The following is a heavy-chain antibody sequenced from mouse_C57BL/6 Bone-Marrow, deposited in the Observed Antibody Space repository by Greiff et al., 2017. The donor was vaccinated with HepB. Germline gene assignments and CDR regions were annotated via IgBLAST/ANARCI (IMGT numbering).Heavy chain of an antibody. Sequence: DVKLQESGPELVKPGASVKIPCKASGYTFTDYNMDWVKQSHGKSLEWIGDINPNNGGTIYNQKFKGKATLTVDKSSSTAYMELRSLTSEDTAVYYCARKQGNWYFDVWGTGTTVTVSS. V-gene: IGHV1-18*01. CDR3: ARKQGNWYFDV. CDR2: INPNNGGT. J-gene: IGHJ1*03. CDR1: GYTFTDYN.